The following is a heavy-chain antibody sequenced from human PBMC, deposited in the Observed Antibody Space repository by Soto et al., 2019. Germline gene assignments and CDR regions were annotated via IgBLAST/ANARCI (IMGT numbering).Heavy chain of an antibody. D-gene: IGHD6-19*01. CDR3: ARRKHGDSSGWGEFDY. J-gene: IGHJ4*02. CDR2: IYYSGTT. V-gene: IGHV4-39*01. Sequence: QLQLQESGPGLVKPSETLSLTCTVSNGSLSSSNYHWGWIRQAPGKGLECIGSIYYSGTTYYNPSLKSRVTISVETSKNQFSLKLSSVTAADTAVYYCARRKHGDSSGWGEFDYWGQGTLVTVSS. CDR1: NGSLSSSNYH.